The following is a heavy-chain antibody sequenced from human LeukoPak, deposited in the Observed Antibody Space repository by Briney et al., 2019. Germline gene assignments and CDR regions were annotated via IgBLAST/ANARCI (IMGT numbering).Heavy chain of an antibody. Sequence: SETLSLTCAVSGGSISSSNWWSWVRQPPGKGLEWIGEIYHSGSTNYNPSLKSRVTISVDTSKNQFSLKLSSVTAADTAVYYCARTIFDDPSNFDYWGQGTLVTVSS. CDR1: GGSISSSNW. D-gene: IGHD3-3*01. V-gene: IGHV4-4*02. J-gene: IGHJ4*02. CDR3: ARTIFDDPSNFDY. CDR2: IYHSGST.